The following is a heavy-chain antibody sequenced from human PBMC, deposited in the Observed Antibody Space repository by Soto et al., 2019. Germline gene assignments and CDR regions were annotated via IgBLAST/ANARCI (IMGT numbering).Heavy chain of an antibody. V-gene: IGHV1-69*01. CDR3: ARVEDSITGTPGP. CDR1: GGTFSSYA. CDR2: IIPIFGTA. D-gene: IGHD1-7*01. Sequence: QVQLVQSGAEVKKPGSSVKVSCNASGGTFSSYAISWVRQAPGQGLEWMGGIIPIFGTANYAQKFQGRVTITADESTSAAYMELSSLRSEDTAVYYCARVEDSITGTPGPWGQGTLVTVSS. J-gene: IGHJ5*02.